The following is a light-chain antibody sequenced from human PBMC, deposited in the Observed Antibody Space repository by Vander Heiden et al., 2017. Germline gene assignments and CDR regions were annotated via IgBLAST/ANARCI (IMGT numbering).Light chain of an antibody. V-gene: IGKV1-16*02. CDR1: QHIKYN. CDR2: GLS. CDR3: RQYNSFPLT. Sequence: DIQMTQSPSSFSASVGDRVTLSCRASQHIKYNSGWIQHTPGKAPKSLNYGLSFLCSGVPSDFSGDGSATEFTLPTSSLQPTEYATYYCRQYNSFPLTFGEGTKVEIK. J-gene: IGKJ1*01.